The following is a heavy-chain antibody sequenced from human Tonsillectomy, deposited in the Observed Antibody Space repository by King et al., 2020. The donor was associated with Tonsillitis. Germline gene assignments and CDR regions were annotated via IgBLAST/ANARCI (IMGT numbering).Heavy chain of an antibody. CDR2: IVPYNDNT. CDR3: ARVQGMVARYQFDY. CDR1: GYTFTSYG. J-gene: IGHJ4*02. V-gene: IGHV1-18*01. Sequence: QLVQSGGEVKKAGASVKVSCKASGYTFTSYGISWVRQAPGQGLEWMGWIVPYNDNTKYAQKLQGRVIMTTDTSTSTAYMELRSLRSDDTAVYYCARVQGMVARYQFDYGGQGTLVTVSA. D-gene: IGHD1-26*01.